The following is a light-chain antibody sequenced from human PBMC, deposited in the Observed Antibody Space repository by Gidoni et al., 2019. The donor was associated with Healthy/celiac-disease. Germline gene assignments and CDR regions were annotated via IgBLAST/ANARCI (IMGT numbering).Light chain of an antibody. Sequence: DIQMTQSPSSLSASVGDRVTITCQASQDISNYLNWYQQKPGKDPKLLIYDASNLETGVPSRFIGSGSGTDFTFPIRSLQPEDIATYYCQQYDNLPPLTFGGGTKVEIK. CDR1: QDISNY. CDR2: DAS. CDR3: QQYDNLPPLT. V-gene: IGKV1-33*01. J-gene: IGKJ4*01.